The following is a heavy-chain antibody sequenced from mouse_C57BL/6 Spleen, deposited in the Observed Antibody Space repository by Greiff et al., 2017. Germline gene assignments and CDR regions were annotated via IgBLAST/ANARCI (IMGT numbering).Heavy chain of an antibody. CDR3: AKHGGNYDWYFDV. V-gene: IGHV2-9*01. Sequence: QVHVKQSGPGLVAPSQSLSITCTVSGFSLTSYGVDWVRQPPGKGLEWLGVIWGGGSTHYNSALMSRLSISKDNSKSQVFLKRISLQTDDTAMYDCAKHGGNYDWYFDVWGTGTTVTVSS. CDR2: IWGGGST. J-gene: IGHJ1*03. CDR1: GFSLTSYG. D-gene: IGHD1-1*02.